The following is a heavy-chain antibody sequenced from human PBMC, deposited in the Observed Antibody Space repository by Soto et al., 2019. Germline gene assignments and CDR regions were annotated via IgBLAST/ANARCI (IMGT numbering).Heavy chain of an antibody. CDR2: ISAYNGNT. J-gene: IGHJ5*02. Sequence: ASGKVSCNASGYTFTSYGISWVRQAPGQGLEWMGWISAYNGNTNYAQKLQGRVTMTTDTSTSTAYMELRSLRSDDTAVYYCARVGLYCSSTSCSVGLSWFDPWRQVTLVTVSS. CDR3: ARVGLYCSSTSCSVGLSWFDP. D-gene: IGHD2-2*01. V-gene: IGHV1-18*01. CDR1: GYTFTSYG.